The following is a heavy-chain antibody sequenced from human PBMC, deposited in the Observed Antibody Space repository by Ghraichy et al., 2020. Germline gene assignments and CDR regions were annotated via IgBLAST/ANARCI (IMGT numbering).Heavy chain of an antibody. V-gene: IGHV4-4*09. D-gene: IGHD6-13*01. CDR1: GGSISSYY. CDR2: IYTSGST. CDR3: ARHKWAAAGRGNFDY. Sequence: SETLSLTCTVSGGSISSYYWSWIRQPPGKGLEWIGYIYTSGSTNYNPSLKSRVTISVDTSKNQFSLKLSSVTAADTAVYYCARHKWAAAGRGNFDYWGQGTLVTVSS. J-gene: IGHJ4*02.